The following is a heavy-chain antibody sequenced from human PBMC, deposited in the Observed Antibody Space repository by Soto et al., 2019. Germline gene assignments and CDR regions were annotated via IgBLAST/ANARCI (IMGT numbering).Heavy chain of an antibody. CDR1: GGSVSSGSYY. V-gene: IGHV4-61*01. J-gene: IGHJ4*02. D-gene: IGHD3-22*01. Sequence: SETLSLTCTVSGGSVSSGSYYCIGIRQPPWKGLEWIGYIYYSGNTNYNPSLKSRLTISVDTAKNQFSLKLISVTAADTAVYYCARMGYYYDSSGYYFLFDYWGQGTLVTVSS. CDR3: ARMGYYYDSSGYYFLFDY. CDR2: IYYSGNT.